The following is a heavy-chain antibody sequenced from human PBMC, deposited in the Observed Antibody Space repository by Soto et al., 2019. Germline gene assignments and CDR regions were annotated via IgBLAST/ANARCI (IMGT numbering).Heavy chain of an antibody. J-gene: IGHJ4*02. Sequence: GGSLRLSCAASGFTFSSYWMSWVRQAPGKGLEWVANIKQDGSEKYYADSVKGRFTISRDNSKNTLYLQMNSLRAEDTAVYYCAKGAEWLAPIDYWGQGALVTVSS. CDR3: AKGAEWLAPIDY. D-gene: IGHD6-19*01. CDR2: IKQDGSEK. CDR1: GFTFSSYW. V-gene: IGHV3-7*01.